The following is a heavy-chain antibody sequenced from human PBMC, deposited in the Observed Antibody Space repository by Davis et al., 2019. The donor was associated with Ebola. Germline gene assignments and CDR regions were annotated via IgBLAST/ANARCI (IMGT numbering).Heavy chain of an antibody. J-gene: IGHJ6*02. CDR1: GGSISSSNW. Sequence: SETLSLTCAVSGGSISSSNWWSWVRQPPGKGLEWIGEIYHSGSTNYNPSLKSRVTISVDKSKNQFSLKLSSVTAADTAVYYCARGEQRDYYYGMDVWGQGTTVTVSS. V-gene: IGHV4-4*02. CDR2: IYHSGST. CDR3: ARGEQRDYYYGMDV. D-gene: IGHD1/OR15-1a*01.